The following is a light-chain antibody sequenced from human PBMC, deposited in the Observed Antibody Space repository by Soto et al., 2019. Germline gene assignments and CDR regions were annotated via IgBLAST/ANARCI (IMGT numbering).Light chain of an antibody. CDR1: QSVSSSY. J-gene: IGKJ1*01. CDR2: GAS. V-gene: IGKV3-20*01. Sequence: LSPGERSTLSCRASQSVSSSYLAWYQQKPGQAPRLLIYGASSRATGIPDRFSGSGSGTDFTLTISRLEPEDFAVYYCQQYGSSPWTFGQGTKVDIK. CDR3: QQYGSSPWT.